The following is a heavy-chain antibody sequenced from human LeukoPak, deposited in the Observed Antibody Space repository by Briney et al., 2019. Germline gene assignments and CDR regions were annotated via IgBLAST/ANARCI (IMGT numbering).Heavy chain of an antibody. Sequence: TSETLSLTCTVSGGSLSGFYWSWIRQTPGKGLEWIGRIYISGDTNYNPSLKSRVTISVDTSKNQFSLKLSSVTAADTAVYYCARGGTDYYYMDVWGKGTTVTVSS. D-gene: IGHD1-1*01. CDR1: GGSLSGFY. CDR2: IYISGDT. CDR3: ARGGTDYYYMDV. V-gene: IGHV4-4*08. J-gene: IGHJ6*03.